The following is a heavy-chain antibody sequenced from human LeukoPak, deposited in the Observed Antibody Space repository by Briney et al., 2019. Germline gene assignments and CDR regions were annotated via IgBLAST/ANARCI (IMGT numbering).Heavy chain of an antibody. V-gene: IGHV1-69*13. CDR1: GGTFSSYA. CDR2: IIPIFGTA. CDR3: ARVWDYYGSGSYQADY. D-gene: IGHD3-10*01. J-gene: IGHJ4*02. Sequence: ASVKVSCKASGGTFSSYAISWVRQAPGQGLEWMGGIIPIFGTANYAQKFQGRVTITADESTSTAYMELSSLRSEDTAVYYCARVWDYYGSGSYQADYWGQGTLVTVSS.